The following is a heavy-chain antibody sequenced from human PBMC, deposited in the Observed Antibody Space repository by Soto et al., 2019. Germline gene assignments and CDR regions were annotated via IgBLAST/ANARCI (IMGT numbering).Heavy chain of an antibody. J-gene: IGHJ6*03. CDR2: IYYSGST. D-gene: IGHD2-15*01. Sequence: PSETLSLTCTVSGGSISSSSYYWGWIRQPPGKGLECIGSIYYSGSTYYNPSLKSRVTISVDTSKNQFSLKLSSVTAADTAVYYCARQDVVVVDATHYMDVWGKGTTVTVSS. CDR1: GGSISSSSYY. V-gene: IGHV4-39*01. CDR3: ARQDVVVVDATHYMDV.